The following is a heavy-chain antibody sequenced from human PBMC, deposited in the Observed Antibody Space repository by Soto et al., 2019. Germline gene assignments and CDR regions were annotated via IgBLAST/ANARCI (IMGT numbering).Heavy chain of an antibody. CDR2: ISSSSSYI. CDR3: ARDRNWKYDLNY. CDR1: GFTFSSYS. D-gene: IGHD1-7*01. J-gene: IGHJ4*02. Sequence: CLRLSCAASGFTFSSYSMNWVRQAPGKGLEWVSSISSSSSYIYYADSVKGRFTISRDNSKNSLYLQMNSLRAEDRAVYYCARDRNWKYDLNYWGQGTLVT. V-gene: IGHV3-21*01.